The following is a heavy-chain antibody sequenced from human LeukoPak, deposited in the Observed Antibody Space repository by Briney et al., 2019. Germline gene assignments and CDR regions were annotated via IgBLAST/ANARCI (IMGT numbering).Heavy chain of an antibody. V-gene: IGHV4-30-4*08. CDR2: IYYSGNT. D-gene: IGHD3-3*01. CDR1: GDSISIGDYY. J-gene: IGHJ4*02. CDR3: ARAESDFWSGYYLGY. Sequence: SQTLSLTCTLSGDSISIGDYYWNWIRQPPGKGLEWIGYIYYSGNTYYNPSLKSRVTISVDTSKNQFSLKLSSVTAADTAVYYCARAESDFWSGYYLGYWGQGTLVTVSS.